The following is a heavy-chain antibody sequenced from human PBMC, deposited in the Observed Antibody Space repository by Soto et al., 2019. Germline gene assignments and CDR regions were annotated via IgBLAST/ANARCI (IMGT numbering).Heavy chain of an antibody. J-gene: IGHJ4*02. CDR3: AREDSRRNFDY. Sequence: SETLSLTCTVSGGSISSGGYYWSWIRQHPGKGLEWIGYSYYSGSTYYNPSLKSRVTISVDTSKNQFSLKLSSVTAADAAVYYCAREDSRRNFDYWGQGTLVTVSS. CDR1: GGSISSGGYY. V-gene: IGHV4-31*03. CDR2: SYYSGST.